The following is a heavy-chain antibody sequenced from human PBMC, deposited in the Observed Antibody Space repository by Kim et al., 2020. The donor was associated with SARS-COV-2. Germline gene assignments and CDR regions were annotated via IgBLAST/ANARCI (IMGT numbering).Heavy chain of an antibody. D-gene: IGHD3-10*01. CDR2: INHSGST. Sequence: SETLSLTCAVYGGSFSGYYWSWIRQPPGKGLEWIGEINHSGSTNYNPSPKSRVTISVDTSKNQFSLKLSSVTAADTAVYYCASSGLVRGVIRGVDYWGQGTLVTVSS. J-gene: IGHJ4*02. CDR1: GGSFSGYY. CDR3: ASSGLVRGVIRGVDY. V-gene: IGHV4-34*01.